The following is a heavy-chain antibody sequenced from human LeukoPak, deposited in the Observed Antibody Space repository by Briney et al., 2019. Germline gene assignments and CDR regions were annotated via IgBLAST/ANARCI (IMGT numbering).Heavy chain of an antibody. CDR1: GYTFTGYY. CDR3: ARDGGWYQLLWWFDP. V-gene: IGHV1-2*02. CDR2: INPNSGAT. Sequence: ASVKVSCKASGYTFTGYYMHWVRQAPGRGLEGMGWINPNSGATKYAQKFQGRVTMTRDTSIRTDYMEVSRLRFDDTAVYYCARDGGWYQLLWWFDPWGQGTLVTVSS. J-gene: IGHJ5*02. D-gene: IGHD2-2*01.